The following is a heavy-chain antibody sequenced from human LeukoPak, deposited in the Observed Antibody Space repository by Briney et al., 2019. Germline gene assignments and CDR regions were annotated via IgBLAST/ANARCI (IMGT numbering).Heavy chain of an antibody. Sequence: ASVKVSCKASGYTFTCYGISWVRQAPGQGLEWMGWISAYNGNTNYAQKLQGRVTMTTDTSTSTAYMELRSLRSDDTAVYYCARDGDSGYDYYYYYGMDVWGQGTTVTVSS. J-gene: IGHJ6*02. CDR1: GYTFTCYG. CDR3: ARDGDSGYDYYYYYGMDV. D-gene: IGHD5-12*01. CDR2: ISAYNGNT. V-gene: IGHV1-18*01.